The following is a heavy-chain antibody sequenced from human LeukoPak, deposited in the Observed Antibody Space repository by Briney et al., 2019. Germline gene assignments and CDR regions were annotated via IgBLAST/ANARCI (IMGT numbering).Heavy chain of an antibody. CDR1: GGSIRSGTHY. V-gene: IGHV4-61*01. D-gene: IGHD3-22*01. Sequence: SETLSLTCTVSGGSIRSGTHYWSWIRQPPGKGLEWIGHIYHSGSANYNPSLKSRVTISVDTSKNQFSLKLSSVTAADTAVYYCARFYYDSSGFYYYFDYWGQGALVTVSS. J-gene: IGHJ4*02. CDR2: IYHSGSA. CDR3: ARFYYDSSGFYYYFDY.